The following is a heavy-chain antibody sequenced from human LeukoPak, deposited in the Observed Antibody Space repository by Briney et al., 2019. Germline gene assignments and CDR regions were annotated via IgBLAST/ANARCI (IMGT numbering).Heavy chain of an antibody. V-gene: IGHV3-30*18. CDR2: ISYDGSNK. CDR1: EFTFSSYG. D-gene: IGHD3-10*01. J-gene: IGHJ4*02. Sequence: GRSLRLSCAASEFTFSSYGIHWVRQAPGKGLEWVAVISYDGSNKYYADSVKGRFTISRDNSKNTLYLQMNSLRVEDTAVYYCANLFGGFDYWGQGTLVTVSS. CDR3: ANLFGGFDY.